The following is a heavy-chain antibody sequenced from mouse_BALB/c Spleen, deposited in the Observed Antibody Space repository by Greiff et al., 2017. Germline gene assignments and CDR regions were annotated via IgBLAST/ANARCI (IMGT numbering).Heavy chain of an antibody. CDR2: ISSGGSYT. D-gene: IGHD2-14*01. Sequence: EVKLVESGGGLVKPGGSLNLSCAASGFTFSSYAMSWVRQSPEKRLEWVADISSGGSYTYYPDTVTGRFTISRDNAKNTLYLEMSSLRSEDTAMYYCARVRYDVAGIDYWGQGTTLTVSS. CDR1: GFTFSSYA. J-gene: IGHJ2*01. CDR3: ARVRYDVAGIDY. V-gene: IGHV5-9-4*01.